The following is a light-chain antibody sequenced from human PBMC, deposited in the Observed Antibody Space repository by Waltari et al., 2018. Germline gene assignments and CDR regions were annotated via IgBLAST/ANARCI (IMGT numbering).Light chain of an antibody. V-gene: IGKV1-27*01. Sequence: DIQMTQSPSSLSASGGDRVTITCRASPGISTYLAWYQQKPGKVPKLLIYAASTLQSGAPSRFSGSRSGTDFTLTSSSLQPEDVATYYCQKYNSAPRTFGQGTKVEIK. J-gene: IGKJ1*01. CDR3: QKYNSAPRT. CDR2: AAS. CDR1: PGISTY.